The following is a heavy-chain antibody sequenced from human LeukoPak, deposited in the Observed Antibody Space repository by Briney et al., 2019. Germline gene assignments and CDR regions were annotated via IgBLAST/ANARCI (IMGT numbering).Heavy chain of an antibody. Sequence: SETLSPTCAVSGGSISSSNWWSWIRQPPGKGLEWIGEIYHSGSTYYNPSLKSRVTISVDTSKNQFSLKLSSVTAADTAVYYCARDFTMVYAFDIWGQGTMVTVSS. CDR3: ARDFTMVYAFDI. CDR1: GGSISSSNW. D-gene: IGHD3-10*01. J-gene: IGHJ3*02. CDR2: IYHSGST. V-gene: IGHV4-4*02.